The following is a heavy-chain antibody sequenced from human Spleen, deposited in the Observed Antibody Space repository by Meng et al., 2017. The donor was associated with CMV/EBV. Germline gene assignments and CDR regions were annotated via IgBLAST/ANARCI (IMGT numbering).Heavy chain of an antibody. CDR3: LPEGCGGDCYSFDY. V-gene: IGHV3-30*04. CDR1: GYTFTGYY. J-gene: IGHJ4*02. D-gene: IGHD2-21*01. Sequence: SCKASGYTFTGYYMHWVRQAPGKGLEWVAVISYDGSNKYYADSVKGRFTISRDNSKNTLYLQMNSLRADDTAVYYCLPEGCGGDCYSFDYWGQGTLVTVSS. CDR2: ISYDGSNK.